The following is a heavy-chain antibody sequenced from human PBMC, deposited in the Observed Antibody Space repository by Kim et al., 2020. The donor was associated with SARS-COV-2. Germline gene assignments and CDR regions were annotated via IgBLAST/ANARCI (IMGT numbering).Heavy chain of an antibody. CDR1: GGSISSGSYY. Sequence: SETLSLTCTVSGGSISSGSYYWSWIRQPAGKGLEWIGRIYTSGSTNYNPSLKSRVTISVDTSKNQFSLKLSSVTAADTAVYYCARDLPHSSGYYADWFDPWGQGTLVTVSS. CDR3: ARDLPHSSGYYADWFDP. J-gene: IGHJ5*02. CDR2: IYTSGST. V-gene: IGHV4-61*02. D-gene: IGHD3-22*01.